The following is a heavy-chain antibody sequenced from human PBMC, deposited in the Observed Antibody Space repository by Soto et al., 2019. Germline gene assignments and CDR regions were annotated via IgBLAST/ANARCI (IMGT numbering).Heavy chain of an antibody. CDR1: KSIFTGYG. Sequence: GGSLRLSCAASKSIFTGYGMHWVRQTPGKGLEWVAVIRFDGTDEHYADSVKGRFTISRDNAKNSLYLQMNSLRAEDTAVYYCARDLGARLATISLDYWGQGTLVTVSS. V-gene: IGHV3-33*01. D-gene: IGHD5-12*01. J-gene: IGHJ4*02. CDR2: IRFDGTDE. CDR3: ARDLGARLATISLDY.